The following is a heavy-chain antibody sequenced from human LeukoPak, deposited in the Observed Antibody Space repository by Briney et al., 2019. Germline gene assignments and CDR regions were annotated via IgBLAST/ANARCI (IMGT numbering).Heavy chain of an antibody. J-gene: IGHJ4*02. CDR2: IYYSGST. CDR3: ARRRIQLLDY. D-gene: IGHD5-18*01. CDR1: GGSISSGDYY. Sequence: SETLSLTCTVSGGSISSGDYYWSWIRQPPGKGLEWIGYIYYSGSTNYNPSLKSRVTISVDTSKNQFSLKLSSVTAADTAVYYCARRRIQLLDYWGQGTLVTVSS. V-gene: IGHV4-61*08.